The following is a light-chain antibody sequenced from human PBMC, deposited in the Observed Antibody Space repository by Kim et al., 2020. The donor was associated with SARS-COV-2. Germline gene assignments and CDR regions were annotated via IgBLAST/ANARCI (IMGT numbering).Light chain of an antibody. V-gene: IGLV3-19*01. Sequence: SSELTQDPAVSVALGQTVRITCQGDSLRSSYATWYQQRPGQAPILVIYGRNKRPSGIPDRFSASTSGNTASLTITGAQAEDEADYYCNSRDSSGNHVIFGGRTQLTVL. J-gene: IGLJ2*01. CDR3: NSRDSSGNHVI. CDR2: GRN. CDR1: SLRSSY.